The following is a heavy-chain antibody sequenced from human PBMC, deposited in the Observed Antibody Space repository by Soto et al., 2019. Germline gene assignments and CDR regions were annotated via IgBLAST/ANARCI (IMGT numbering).Heavy chain of an antibody. Sequence: QVRLVQSGGGVVQPGTSLKLSCVASGFTFSAYGMHWVRQAAGKGPEWVAVIASDGTEKYYADSVKGRFTISRDNSRDTLSLEMNSLRPEDTALYSCAKYDDSFDYWCQGTLVTVSS. CDR2: IASDGTEK. J-gene: IGHJ4*02. CDR3: AKYDDSFDY. D-gene: IGHD3-16*01. V-gene: IGHV3-30*18. CDR1: GFTFSAYG.